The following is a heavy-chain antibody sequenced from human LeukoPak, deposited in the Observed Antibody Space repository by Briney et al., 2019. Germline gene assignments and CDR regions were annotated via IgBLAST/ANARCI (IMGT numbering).Heavy chain of an antibody. Sequence: GGSLRLSCAASEFTFSSYGMHWVRQAPGMGLEWVTFIRSDGSNKYYADSVKGRFTISRDNSKNTLYLQMNSLRAEDTAVYYCAKASGPRGSYYVYWGQGTLVTVSS. D-gene: IGHD1-26*01. CDR2: IRSDGSNK. V-gene: IGHV3-30*02. J-gene: IGHJ4*02. CDR3: AKASGPRGSYYVY. CDR1: EFTFSSYG.